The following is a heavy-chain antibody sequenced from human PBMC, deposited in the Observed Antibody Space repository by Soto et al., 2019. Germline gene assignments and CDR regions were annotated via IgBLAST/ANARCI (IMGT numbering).Heavy chain of an antibody. CDR3: ARGGGYCGGDCYAGYYFDY. J-gene: IGHJ4*02. D-gene: IGHD2-21*02. CDR2: INHSGST. V-gene: IGHV4-34*01. Sequence: QVQLQQWGAGLLKPSETLSLTCAVYGGSFSGYYWSWIRQPPGKGLEWIGEINHSGSTNYNPSLKSRVTISVDTSKNQFSLKLSSVTAADTAVYYWARGGGYCGGDCYAGYYFDYWGQGTLVTVSS. CDR1: GGSFSGYY.